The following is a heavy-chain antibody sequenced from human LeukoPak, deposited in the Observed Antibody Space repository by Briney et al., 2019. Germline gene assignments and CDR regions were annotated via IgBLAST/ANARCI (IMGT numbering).Heavy chain of an antibody. J-gene: IGHJ5*02. Sequence: GGSLRLSCAASGFTFSSYGMHWVRQAPGKGLEWVAVISYDGSNKYYADSVKGRFTISRDNSKNTLYLQMNSLRAEDTAVYYCAKDRGSSGWYPHWFDPWGQGTLVTVSS. CDR1: GFTFSSYG. V-gene: IGHV3-30*18. CDR2: ISYDGSNK. D-gene: IGHD6-19*01. CDR3: AKDRGSSGWYPHWFDP.